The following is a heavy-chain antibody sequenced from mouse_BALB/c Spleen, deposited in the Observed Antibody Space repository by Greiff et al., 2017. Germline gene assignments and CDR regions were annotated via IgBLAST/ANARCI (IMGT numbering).Heavy chain of an antibody. D-gene: IGHD1-1*01. CDR3: ARQTYYYGSPFDY. CDR1: GYSFTSYW. J-gene: IGHJ2*01. CDR2: IDPSDSET. V-gene: IGHV1S127*01. Sequence: QVQLQQSGPQLVRPGASVKISCKASGYSFTSYWMHWVKQRPGQGLEWIGMIDPSDSETRLNQKFKDKATLTVDKSSSTAYMQLSSPTSEDSAVYYCARQTYYYGSPFDYWGQGTTLTVSA.